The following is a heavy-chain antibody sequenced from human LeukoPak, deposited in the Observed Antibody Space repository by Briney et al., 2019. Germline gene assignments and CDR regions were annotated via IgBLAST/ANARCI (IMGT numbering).Heavy chain of an antibody. V-gene: IGHV3-21*01. Sequence: PGGSLRLSCAASGFTFGSYSMNWVRQAPGKGLEWVSSISSSSSYIYYADSVKGRFTISRDNAKNSLYLQMNSLRAEDTAVYYCAGLYCSSTSCPDTYYYYGMDVWGQGTTVTVSS. D-gene: IGHD2-2*01. CDR3: AGLYCSSTSCPDTYYYYGMDV. CDR1: GFTFGSYS. CDR2: ISSSSSYI. J-gene: IGHJ6*02.